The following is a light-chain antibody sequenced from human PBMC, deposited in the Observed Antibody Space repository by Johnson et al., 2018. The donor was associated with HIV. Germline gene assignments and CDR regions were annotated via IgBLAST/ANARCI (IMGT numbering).Light chain of an antibody. J-gene: IGLJ1*01. V-gene: IGLV1-51*01. Sequence: QSVLTQPPSVSAAPGQKVTISCSGSSSNIGNSYVSWYQQLPGTAPKLLIYDNNKRPSGIPDRFYGAKSGTSATLGITGLQNGDEAEYYCGTWDSSLRVGFFGTGTKVTVL. CDR3: GTWDSSLRVGF. CDR1: SSNIGNSY. CDR2: DNN.